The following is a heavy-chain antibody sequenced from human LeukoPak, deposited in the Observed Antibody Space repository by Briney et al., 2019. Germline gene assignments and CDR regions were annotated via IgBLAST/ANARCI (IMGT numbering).Heavy chain of an antibody. CDR2: INHSGST. CDR3: ARDSERYFDWLLPNYYYYGMDV. V-gene: IGHV4-34*01. CDR1: GGSFSGYY. J-gene: IGHJ6*02. Sequence: SETLSLTCAVYGGSFSGYYWSWIRQPPGKGLEWIGEINHSGSTNYNPSLKSRVTISVDTSKNQFSLKLSSVTAADTAVYYCARDSERYFDWLLPNYYYYGMDVWGQGTTVTVSS. D-gene: IGHD3-9*01.